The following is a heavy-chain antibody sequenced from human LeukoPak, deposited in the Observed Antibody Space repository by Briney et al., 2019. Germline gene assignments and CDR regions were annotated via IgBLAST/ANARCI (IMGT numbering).Heavy chain of an antibody. D-gene: IGHD3-22*01. V-gene: IGHV3-33*06. CDR3: AKDSMTYDSSGYPGA. CDR2: IWYDGSNK. Sequence: PGGSLRLSCAASGFTFSSYGMHWVRQAPGKGLEWVAVIWYDGSNKYYADSVKGRFTISRDNSKNTLYQQMNSLRAEDTAVYYCAKDSMTYDSSGYPGAWGQGTLVTVSS. CDR1: GFTFSSYG. J-gene: IGHJ5*02.